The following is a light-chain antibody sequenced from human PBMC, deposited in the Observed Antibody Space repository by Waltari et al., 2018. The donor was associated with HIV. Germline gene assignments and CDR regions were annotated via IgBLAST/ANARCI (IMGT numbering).Light chain of an antibody. CDR3: SSYAGSNNLV. CDR2: EVS. V-gene: IGLV2-8*01. Sequence: QSALTQPPSASGSPGQPVTISCTGTSSAVGGYTYVPGCQQHPGKAPKLMIYEVSKRPSGVPDRFSGSNSGNTASLTVSGLQAEEEADYYCSSYAGSNNLVFGGGTKLTVL. CDR1: SSAVGGYTY. J-gene: IGLJ3*02.